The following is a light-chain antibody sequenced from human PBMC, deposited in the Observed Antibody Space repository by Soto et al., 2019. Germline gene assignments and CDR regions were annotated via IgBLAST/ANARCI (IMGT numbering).Light chain of an antibody. CDR3: EQYSSYSPLT. J-gene: IGKJ4*01. CDR2: DAY. V-gene: IGKV1-13*02. Sequence: IQLTQSPSFLSASVGDRVTITCRASQGISSYLAWYQQKPGKAPKLLIYDAYSLESGTPSRFSGRRSGTEFTLTIASVQPEDFATYYCEQYSSYSPLTFAAGTEVDVK. CDR1: QGISSY.